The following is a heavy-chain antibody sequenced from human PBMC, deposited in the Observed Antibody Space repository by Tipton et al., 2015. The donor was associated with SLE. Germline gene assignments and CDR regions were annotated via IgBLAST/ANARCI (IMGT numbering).Heavy chain of an antibody. CDR2: ISHTGST. CDR1: GYSISSAYC. D-gene: IGHD3-3*02. Sequence: TLSLTCAVSGYSISSAYCWGWIRQPPGKGLEWVGSISHTGSTFYNPSLQSRVTISVDLSKNQFSLRLSSVPAADTAVYYCARHLRGYFDLWGRGTLVTVSS. CDR3: ARHLRGYFDL. J-gene: IGHJ2*01. V-gene: IGHV4-38-2*01.